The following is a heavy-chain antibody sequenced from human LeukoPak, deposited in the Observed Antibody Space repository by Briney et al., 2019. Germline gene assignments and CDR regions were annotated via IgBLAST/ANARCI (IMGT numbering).Heavy chain of an antibody. V-gene: IGHV4-30-2*01. CDR2: IYHSGST. J-gene: IGHJ5*02. CDR1: GGSISSGGYS. D-gene: IGHD3-22*01. CDR3: ARVSFGDYYDSSGYAFDP. Sequence: SQTLSLTCAVSGGSISSGGYSWSWIRQPPGKGLEWIGYIYHSGSTYYNPSLKSRVTISVDRSKNQFSLKLSSVTAADTAVSYCARVSFGDYYDSSGYAFDPWGQGTLVTVSS.